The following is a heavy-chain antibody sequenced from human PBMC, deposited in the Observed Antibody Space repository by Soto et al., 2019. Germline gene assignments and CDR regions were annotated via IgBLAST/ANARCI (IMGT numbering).Heavy chain of an antibody. V-gene: IGHV3-23*01. J-gene: IGHJ4*02. CDR2: ISGSGGST. Sequence: EVQLLESGGGLVQPGGSLRLSCAASGFTFSSYAMSWVRQAPGKGLEWVSAISGSGGSTYYADSVKGRFTISRDNAKNSLYLQMNSLRVEDTAVYYCARHGSYCFDDWGQGTLVTVSS. CDR1: GFTFSSYA. CDR3: ARHGSYCFDD. D-gene: IGHD3-10*01.